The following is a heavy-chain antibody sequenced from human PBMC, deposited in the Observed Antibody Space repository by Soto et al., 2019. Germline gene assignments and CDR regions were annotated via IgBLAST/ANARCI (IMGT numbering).Heavy chain of an antibody. CDR3: ARDLQAGTDNVNWFAP. V-gene: IGHV3-30*04. D-gene: IGHD1-1*01. J-gene: IGHJ5*02. CDR1: GLSISRSA. CDR2: IAYDGSNR. Sequence: QVQLVESGGGVVQPGRSLRLSCAASGLSISRSAMHWVRQAPGKGLEWVAVIAYDGSNRWYADSAKGRFTISRDNSKNPVYLQMSSLRGEDTAVYYCARDLQAGTDNVNWFAPWGQGTRVTVSS.